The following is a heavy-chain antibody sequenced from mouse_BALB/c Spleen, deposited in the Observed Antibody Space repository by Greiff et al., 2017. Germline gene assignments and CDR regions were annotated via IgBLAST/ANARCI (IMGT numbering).Heavy chain of an antibody. Sequence: EVKLMESGGGLVQPGGSLRLSCATSGFTFTDYYMSWVRQPPGKALEWLGFIRNKANGYTTEYSASVKGRFTISRDNSQSILYLQMNTLRAEDSATYYCARDMPIYGNCRPYWGQGTTLTVSS. CDR1: GFTFTDYY. D-gene: IGHD2-1*01. V-gene: IGHV7-3*02. J-gene: IGHJ2*01. CDR3: ARDMPIYGNCRPY. CDR2: IRNKANGYTT.